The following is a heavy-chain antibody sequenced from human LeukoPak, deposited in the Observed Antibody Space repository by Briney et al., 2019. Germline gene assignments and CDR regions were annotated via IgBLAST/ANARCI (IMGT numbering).Heavy chain of an antibody. Sequence: GGSLRLSCAASGFTFDGYGMSWVRQAPGKGLEWVSGINWNGGSTGYADSVKGRFTISRDNAKNSLYLQMNSLRAEDTALYYCAREPSMIVVVTRSHAFDIWGQGTMVTVSS. J-gene: IGHJ3*02. CDR2: INWNGGST. V-gene: IGHV3-20*04. CDR3: AREPSMIVVVTRSHAFDI. CDR1: GFTFDGYG. D-gene: IGHD3-22*01.